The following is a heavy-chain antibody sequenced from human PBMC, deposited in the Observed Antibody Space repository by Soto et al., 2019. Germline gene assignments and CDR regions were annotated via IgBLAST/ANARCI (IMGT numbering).Heavy chain of an antibody. CDR2: ISYDGSNK. CDR1: GFTFSSYG. J-gene: IGHJ4*02. V-gene: IGHV3-30*18. D-gene: IGHD6-13*01. CDR3: AKAFRYSSYLYYFDY. Sequence: GGSLRLSCAASGFTFSSYGMHWVRQAPDKGLEWVAVISYDGSNKYYADSVKGRFTISRDNSKNTLYLQMNSLRAEDTAVYYCAKAFRYSSYLYYFDYWGQGTLVTVSS.